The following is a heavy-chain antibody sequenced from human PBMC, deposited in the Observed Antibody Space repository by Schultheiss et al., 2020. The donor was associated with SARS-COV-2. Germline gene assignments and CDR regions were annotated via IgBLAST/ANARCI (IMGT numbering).Heavy chain of an antibody. Sequence: ASVKVSCKASGYTFTSYGISWVRQAPGQGLEWMGWISAYNGNTNYAQKLQGRVTMTTDTSTSTAYMELRSLRSDDTAVYYCARSTGDRLRWYPSDTRDIGELDYWGQGTLVTVSS. CDR1: GYTFTSYG. CDR3: ARSTGDRLRWYPSDTRDIGELDY. D-gene: IGHD4-23*01. V-gene: IGHV1-18*01. J-gene: IGHJ4*02. CDR2: ISAYNGNT.